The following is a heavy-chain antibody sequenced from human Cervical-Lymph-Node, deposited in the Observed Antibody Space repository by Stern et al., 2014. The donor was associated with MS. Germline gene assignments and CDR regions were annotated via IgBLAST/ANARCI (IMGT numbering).Heavy chain of an antibody. CDR1: GFTFSAYA. V-gene: IGHV3-30*04. D-gene: IGHD4-23*01. Sequence: QVQLVESGGGVVQPGRSLRLSCAASGFTFSAYALPWFRQAPRQGLEWLASVSADGTVNHYTDSVKGRLTISRDNSKYTLYLEMNSLITEDTAVYYCVKRGGNLLHYFDWWGQGALVTVSS. CDR2: VSADGTVN. CDR3: VKRGGNLLHYFDW. J-gene: IGHJ4*02.